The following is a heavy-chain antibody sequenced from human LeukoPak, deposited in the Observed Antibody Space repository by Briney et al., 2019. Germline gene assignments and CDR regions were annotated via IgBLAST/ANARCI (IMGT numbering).Heavy chain of an antibody. CDR3: AREPNDYYDSSGYFMDV. CDR2: MNPNSGNT. D-gene: IGHD3-22*01. J-gene: IGHJ6*03. Sequence: ASVKVSCKASGYTFTSYDINWVRQATGQGLEWMGWMNPNSGNTGYAQKFQGRVTITRNTSISTAYMELSSLRSEDTAVYYCAREPNDYYDSSGYFMDVWSKGTTVIVSS. V-gene: IGHV1-8*03. CDR1: GYTFTSYD.